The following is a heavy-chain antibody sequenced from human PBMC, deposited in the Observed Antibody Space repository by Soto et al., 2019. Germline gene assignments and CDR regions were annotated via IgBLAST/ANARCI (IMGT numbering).Heavy chain of an antibody. CDR3: ARVNYGDQIDY. V-gene: IGHV3-48*01. D-gene: IGHD4-17*01. CDR1: GFTFSSYS. J-gene: IGHJ4*02. Sequence: GGSLRLSCAASGFTFSSYSMIWVRQAPGKGLEWVSYISSSSSTIYYADSVKGRFTISRDNAKNSLYLQMNSLRAEDTAVYYCARVNYGDQIDYWGQGTLVTVSS. CDR2: ISSSSSTI.